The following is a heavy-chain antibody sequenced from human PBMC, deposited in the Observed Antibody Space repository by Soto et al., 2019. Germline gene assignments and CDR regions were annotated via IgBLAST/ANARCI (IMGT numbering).Heavy chain of an antibody. CDR3: AKGGAARPLYNWFDP. CDR1: GFTFSSYA. Sequence: EVQLLESGGGLVQPGGSLRLSCAASGFTFSSYAMSWVRQAPGKGLEWVSAISGSGGSTYYADSVKGRFTISRDNSKNTRYLQMNSLRAEDTAVYYCAKGGAARPLYNWFDPWGQGTLVTVSS. CDR2: ISGSGGST. V-gene: IGHV3-23*01. J-gene: IGHJ5*02. D-gene: IGHD6-6*01.